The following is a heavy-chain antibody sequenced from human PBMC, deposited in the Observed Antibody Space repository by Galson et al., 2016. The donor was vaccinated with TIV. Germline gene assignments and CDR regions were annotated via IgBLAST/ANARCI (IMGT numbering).Heavy chain of an antibody. V-gene: IGHV3-23*01. CDR1: GFTFSSHA. CDR3: AKVPSSGFSYYYGLDV. J-gene: IGHJ6*02. CDR2: ISAGGGST. D-gene: IGHD3-22*01. Sequence: SLRLSCAASGFTFSSHAMTWVRQPPGKGLEWVSAISAGGGSTYYADSVQGRFTVSRDNSKNTQYLQMNSLRAEGTAIYYCAKVPSSGFSYYYGLDVWGQGTTFTVSS.